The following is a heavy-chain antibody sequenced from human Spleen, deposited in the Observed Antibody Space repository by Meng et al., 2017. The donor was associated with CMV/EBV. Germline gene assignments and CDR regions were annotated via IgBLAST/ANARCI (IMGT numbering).Heavy chain of an antibody. CDR2: ISISGSTI. J-gene: IGHJ6*02. V-gene: IGHV3-11*01. Sequence: AGSLRLSCTVSGFTLSDYYMTWIRQVPGKGLEWVSYISISGSTIFYADSVKGRFTISRDNAKSSLFLQMNSLRAEDTALYYCARGQTDSYYYGMDVWGQGTTVTVSS. CDR3: ARGQTDSYYYGMDV. CDR1: GFTLSDYY.